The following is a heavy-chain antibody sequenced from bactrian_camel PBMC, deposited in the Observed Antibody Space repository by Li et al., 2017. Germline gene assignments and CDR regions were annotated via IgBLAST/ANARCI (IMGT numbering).Heavy chain of an antibody. Sequence: HVQLVESGGGPVQAGGSLRLSCVTSGYTAGRYCMGWFRQAPEKEREGVAVLDAERRTSYADSVQGRLFISQDADKSTLFPQMNDLKPEDTAMYYCAASI. D-gene: IGHD3*01. V-gene: IGHV3S55*01. CDR2: LDAERRT. CDR1: GYTAGRYC.